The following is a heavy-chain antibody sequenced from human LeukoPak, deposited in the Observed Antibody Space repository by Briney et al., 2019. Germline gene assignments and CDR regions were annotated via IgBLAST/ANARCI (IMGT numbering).Heavy chain of an antibody. CDR1: GDSISSSNFY. Sequence: SETLSLTCTVSGDSISSSNFYWGWIRQPPGKGLQWIGNIFYDGSTYYDPSLKSRVTISVDTSKNQFSLKLSSVTAADTAVYYCARQNPYYDSSGYYTTIDYWGQGTLVTVSS. V-gene: IGHV4-39*01. CDR2: IFYDGST. D-gene: IGHD3-22*01. J-gene: IGHJ4*02. CDR3: ARQNPYYDSSGYYTTIDY.